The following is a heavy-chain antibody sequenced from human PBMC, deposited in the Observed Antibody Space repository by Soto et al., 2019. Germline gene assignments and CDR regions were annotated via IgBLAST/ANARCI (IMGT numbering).Heavy chain of an antibody. CDR3: AAYDYVWGSYRYTGYYYGMDV. CDR1: GCSISSGGYS. J-gene: IGHJ6*02. Sequence: PSETLSLTCAVSGCSISSGGYSWSWIRQPPGKGLEWIGYIYHSGSTNYNPSLKSRVTISVDKSKNQFSLKLSSVTAADTAVYYCAAYDYVWGSYRYTGYYYGMDVWGQGTTVTVSS. V-gene: IGHV4-30-2*01. D-gene: IGHD3-16*02. CDR2: IYHSGST.